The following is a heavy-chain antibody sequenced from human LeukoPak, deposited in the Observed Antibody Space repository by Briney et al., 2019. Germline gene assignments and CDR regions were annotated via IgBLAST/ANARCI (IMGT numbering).Heavy chain of an antibody. V-gene: IGHV3-21*01. Sequence: PGGSLRLSCAASGLTFSSYSMNWVRQAPGRGLEWVSSISSSSNYIYYADSVKGRFTISRDNAKNSLYLQMNSLRAEDTAVYYCARVPHAMVRGVIITEFYFDYWGQGTLVTVSS. D-gene: IGHD3-10*01. CDR3: ARVPHAMVRGVIITEFYFDY. J-gene: IGHJ4*02. CDR2: ISSSSNYI. CDR1: GLTFSSYS.